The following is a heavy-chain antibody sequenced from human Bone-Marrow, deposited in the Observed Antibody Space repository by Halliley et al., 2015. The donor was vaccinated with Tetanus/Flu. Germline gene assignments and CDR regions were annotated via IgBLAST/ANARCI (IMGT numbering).Heavy chain of an antibody. CDR3: ARHRRGQFGWLLSYYFDS. Sequence: TLSLTCTVSGGSISHSLYYWGWIRQPPGKGLEWIGRIDSAGNTHYDPPFEGRVIIAVDTSKNQFSLSLRSVIAADTAVYYCARHRRGQFGWLLSYYFDSWGQGNLVTVSS. CDR2: IDSAGNT. D-gene: IGHD3-9*01. V-gene: IGHV4-39*01. J-gene: IGHJ4*02. CDR1: GGSISHSLYY.